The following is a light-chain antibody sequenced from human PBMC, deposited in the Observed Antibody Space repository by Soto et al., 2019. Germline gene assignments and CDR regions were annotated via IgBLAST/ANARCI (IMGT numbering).Light chain of an antibody. CDR2: SNN. V-gene: IGLV1-47*02. CDR3: ASWDDRLGAVM. CDR1: SSNIGGTNY. J-gene: IGLJ3*02. Sequence: QSVLTQPPSASGTPGQSVFISCSGSSSNIGGTNYAYWYQQLPGAAPKLLMHSNNLRPSGVPERISGSKSGTSASLAISGLRYEDEAVYYCASWDDRLGAVMFGGGTKVTV.